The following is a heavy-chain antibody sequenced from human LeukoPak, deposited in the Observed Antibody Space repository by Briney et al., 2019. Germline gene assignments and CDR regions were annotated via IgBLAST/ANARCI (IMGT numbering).Heavy chain of an antibody. CDR3: ARGRGLGVVSPYFDY. Sequence: GGSLRLSCVVSGFSVSNNYIIWVRQAPGNGLERVSVIYGDGRTSHSASVRGRFTTSRDNSKNIVSLQMNNLRAEDTAVYYCARGRGLGVVSPYFDYWGQGTLVTVSS. CDR1: GFSVSNNY. CDR2: IYGDGRT. D-gene: IGHD3-3*01. J-gene: IGHJ4*02. V-gene: IGHV3-53*01.